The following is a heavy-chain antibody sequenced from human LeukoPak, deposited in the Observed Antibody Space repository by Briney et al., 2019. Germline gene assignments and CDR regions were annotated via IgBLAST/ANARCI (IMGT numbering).Heavy chain of an antibody. J-gene: IGHJ4*02. CDR2: IRSKAYGGTT. CDR3: TRDPLYFDSSGPGYYFDY. CDR1: GFTFGDYA. Sequence: GGSLRLSCTASGFTFGDYAMSWFRQAPGKVLGWVGFIRSKAYGGTTEYAASVKGRFTISRDDSKSIAYLQMNSLKTEDTAVYYCTRDPLYFDSSGPGYYFDYWGQGTLVTVSS. V-gene: IGHV3-49*03. D-gene: IGHD3-22*01.